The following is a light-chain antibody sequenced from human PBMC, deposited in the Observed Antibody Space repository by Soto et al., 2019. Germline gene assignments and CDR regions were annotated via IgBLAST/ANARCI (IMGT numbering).Light chain of an antibody. Sequence: DIQMTQSPSTLSGSVGDRVTITCRASQTISSWLAWYQHQPGKAPKLLIYAASSLQSGVPSRFSGSGSGTEFTLTIRSLKPDDIATYYCQQCHRYLTFGQGTKVDI. CDR2: AAS. CDR3: QQCHRYLT. J-gene: IGKJ1*01. V-gene: IGKV1-5*01. CDR1: QTISSW.